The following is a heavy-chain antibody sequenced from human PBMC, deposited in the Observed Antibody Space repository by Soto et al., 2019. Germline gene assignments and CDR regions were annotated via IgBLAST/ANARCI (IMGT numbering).Heavy chain of an antibody. V-gene: IGHV3-30-3*01. D-gene: IGHD6-19*01. CDR3: ARDRSGWPDY. CDR1: GFTFSSYA. CDR2: ISYDGSNK. Sequence: GGSLRLSCAAPGFTFSSYAMHWVRQAPGKGLEWVAVISYDGSNKNYADSVKGRFTISRDNSKNTLYLQMNSLRAEDTAVYYCARDRSGWPDYWGQGTLVTVSS. J-gene: IGHJ4*02.